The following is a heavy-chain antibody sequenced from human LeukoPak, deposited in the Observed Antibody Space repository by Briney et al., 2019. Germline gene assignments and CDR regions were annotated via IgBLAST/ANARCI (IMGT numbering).Heavy chain of an antibody. D-gene: IGHD1-26*01. V-gene: IGHV4-38-2*02. CDR3: ASPRTGPTDSGSYRFPFDY. Sequence: KSSETLSLTCTVSGYSISSGYYWGWIRQPPGKGLEWIGSIYHSGSTYYNSSLKSRVTISVDTSKNQFSLKLSSVTAADTAVYYCASPRTGPTDSGSYRFPFDYWGQGTLVTVSS. CDR1: GYSISSGYY. CDR2: IYHSGST. J-gene: IGHJ4*02.